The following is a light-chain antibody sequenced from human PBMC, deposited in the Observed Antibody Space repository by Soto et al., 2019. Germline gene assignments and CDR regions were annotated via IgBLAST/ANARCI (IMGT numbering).Light chain of an antibody. CDR2: GAS. V-gene: IGKV3-20*01. Sequence: EIVMTQSPATLSVSPGEGVTLSCRASQSMTTKLAWYQQKPGQAPRLLFYGASSRATGIQDRFSGSGSGADFTLTISRLEPEDFAVYYCKQYGSSLWTFGQGTKVDIK. CDR1: QSMTTK. J-gene: IGKJ1*01. CDR3: KQYGSSLWT.